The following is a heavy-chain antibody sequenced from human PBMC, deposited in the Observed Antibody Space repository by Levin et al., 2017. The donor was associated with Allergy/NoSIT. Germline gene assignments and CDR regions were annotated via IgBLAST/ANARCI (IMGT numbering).Heavy chain of an antibody. Sequence: GESLKISCKASGYTFTSYGISWVRQAPGQGLEWMGWISAYNGNTNYAQKLQGRVTMTTDTSTSTAYMELRSLRSDDTAVYYCASEHCSGGSCYEDYWGQGTLVTVSS. V-gene: IGHV1-18*01. CDR1: GYTFTSYG. D-gene: IGHD2-15*01. CDR2: ISAYNGNT. CDR3: ASEHCSGGSCYEDY. J-gene: IGHJ4*02.